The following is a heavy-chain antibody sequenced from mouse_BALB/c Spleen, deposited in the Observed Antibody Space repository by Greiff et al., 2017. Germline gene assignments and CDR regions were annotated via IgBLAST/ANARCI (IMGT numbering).Heavy chain of an antibody. V-gene: IGHV5-6-4*01. CDR3: TRDVDY. CDR1: GFTFSSYT. Sequence: VQLKESGGGLVKPGGSLKLSCAASGFTFSSYTMSWVRQTPEKRLEWVATISSGGSYTYYPDSVKGRFTISRDNAKNTLYLQMSSLKSEDTAMYYCTRDVDYWGQGTTLTVSS. CDR2: ISSGGSYT. J-gene: IGHJ2*01.